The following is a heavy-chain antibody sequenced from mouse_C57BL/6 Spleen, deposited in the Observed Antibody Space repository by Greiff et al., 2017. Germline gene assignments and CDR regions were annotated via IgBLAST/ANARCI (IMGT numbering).Heavy chain of an antibody. CDR1: GYAFSSSW. J-gene: IGHJ1*03. CDR3: ARNGYDRWYFDV. V-gene: IGHV1-82*01. CDR2: LYPGDGDT. Sequence: QVQLKESGPELVKPGASVKISCKASGYAFSSSWMNWVKQRPGKGLEWIGRLYPGDGDTNYNGKFKGKATLTADKSSSTAYMQLSSLTSEDSAVYFCARNGYDRWYFDVWGTGTTVTVSS. D-gene: IGHD1-2*01.